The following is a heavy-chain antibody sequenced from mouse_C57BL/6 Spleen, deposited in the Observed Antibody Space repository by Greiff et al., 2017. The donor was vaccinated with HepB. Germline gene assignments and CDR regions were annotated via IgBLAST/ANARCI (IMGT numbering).Heavy chain of an antibody. J-gene: IGHJ2*01. CDR1: GYSITSGYY. Sequence: ESGPGLVKPSQSLSLTCSVPGYSITSGYYWNWIRQFPGNKLEWMGYISYDGSNNYNPSLKNRISITRDTSKNQFFLKLNSVTTEDTATYNCARDYSDYWGQGTTLTVSS. V-gene: IGHV3-6*01. CDR3: ARDYSDY. CDR2: ISYDGSN.